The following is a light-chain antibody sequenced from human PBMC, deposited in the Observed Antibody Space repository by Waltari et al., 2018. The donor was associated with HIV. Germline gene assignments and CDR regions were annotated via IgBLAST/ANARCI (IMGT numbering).Light chain of an antibody. Sequence: QSVLTQPPSASGTLGQRVTISCSGRRSNIGSNTVNWYQQLPGTAPKLLISDDKRRPPGVPARFSGSKSGTSASLAISGLQSEDEADYYCAAWDDNLNGLFGGGTKLTVL. J-gene: IGLJ2*01. CDR3: AAWDDNLNGL. CDR2: DDK. V-gene: IGLV1-44*01. CDR1: RSNIGSNT.